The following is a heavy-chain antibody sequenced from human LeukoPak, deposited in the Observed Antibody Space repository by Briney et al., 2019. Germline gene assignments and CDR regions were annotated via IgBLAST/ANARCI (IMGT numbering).Heavy chain of an antibody. CDR2: IYYSGST. D-gene: IGHD2-2*01. Sequence: SETLSLTCTVSGGSFSSSSYYWGWIRQPPGKGLEWIGSIYYSGSTYYNPSLKSRVTISVDTSKNQFSLKLSSVTAADTAVYYCARTLGRSSTSCHDAFDIWGQGTMVTVSS. J-gene: IGHJ3*02. CDR1: GGSFSSSSYY. V-gene: IGHV4-39*01. CDR3: ARTLGRSSTSCHDAFDI.